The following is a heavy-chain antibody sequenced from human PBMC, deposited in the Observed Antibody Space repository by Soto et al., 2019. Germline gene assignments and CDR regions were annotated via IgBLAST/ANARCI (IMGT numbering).Heavy chain of an antibody. Sequence: SSETLSLTSPVSGGSISSGDYYWSWIRQPPGKGLEWIGYIYYSGSTYYNPSLKSRVTISVDTSKNQFSLKLSSVTAADTAVYYCARVFQNWFDPWGQGTLVTVSS. CDR1: GGSISSGDYY. V-gene: IGHV4-30-4*01. D-gene: IGHD2-21*01. CDR2: IYYSGST. CDR3: ARVFQNWFDP. J-gene: IGHJ5*02.